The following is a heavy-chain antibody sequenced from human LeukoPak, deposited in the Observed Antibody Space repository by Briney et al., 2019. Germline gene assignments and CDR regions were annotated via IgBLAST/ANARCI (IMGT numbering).Heavy chain of an antibody. CDR3: ARDLSGRFSFDY. CDR2: IWSDGSNK. V-gene: IGHV3-30*04. D-gene: IGHD1-26*01. Sequence: PGGSLRLSCAASGFTFSRYAMHWVRQVPGKALQWVAVIWSDGSNKFYADSVKGLFTISRDNSKNTLYLQMNSLMTEDTALYYCARDLSGRFSFDYWGQGTLVTVSS. CDR1: GFTFSRYA. J-gene: IGHJ4*02.